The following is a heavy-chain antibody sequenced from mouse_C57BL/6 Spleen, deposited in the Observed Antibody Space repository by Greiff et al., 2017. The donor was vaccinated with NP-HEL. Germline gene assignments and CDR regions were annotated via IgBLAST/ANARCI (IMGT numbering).Heavy chain of an antibody. CDR3: ARMGGYAMDY. J-gene: IGHJ4*01. V-gene: IGHV1-54*01. Sequence: VQRVESGAELVRPGTSVKVSCKASGYAFTNYLIEWVKQRPGQGLEWIGVINPGSGGTNYNEKFKGKATLTADKSSSTAYMQLSSLTSEDSAVYFCARMGGYAMDYWGQGTSVTVSS. CDR2: INPGSGGT. CDR1: GYAFTNYL.